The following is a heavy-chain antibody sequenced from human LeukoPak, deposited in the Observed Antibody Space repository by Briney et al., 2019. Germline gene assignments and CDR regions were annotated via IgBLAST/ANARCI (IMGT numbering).Heavy chain of an antibody. CDR3: AKEYYINWFDP. V-gene: IGHV3-30*18. CDR1: GFTFSSYG. CDR2: ISYDGSNK. J-gene: IGHJ5*02. D-gene: IGHD3-10*01. Sequence: GRSLRLSCAASGFTFSSYGMHWVRQAPGKGPEWVAVISYDGSNKYYADSVKGRFTISRDNSKNTLYLQMNSLRAEDTAVYYCAKEYYINWFDPWGQGTLVTVSS.